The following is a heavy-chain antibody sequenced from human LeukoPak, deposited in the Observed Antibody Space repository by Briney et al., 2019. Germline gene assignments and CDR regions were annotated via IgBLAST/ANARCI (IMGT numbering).Heavy chain of an antibody. D-gene: IGHD6-13*01. Sequence: ASVKVSCKASGYTFTSYAMNWVRQAPGQGLEWMGWINTNTGNPTYAQGFTGRFVFSLDTSVSTAYLQISSLKAEDTAVYYCARAGQQLVPDAFDIWGQGTMVTVSS. V-gene: IGHV7-4-1*02. CDR1: GYTFTSYA. CDR3: ARAGQQLVPDAFDI. J-gene: IGHJ3*02. CDR2: INTNTGNP.